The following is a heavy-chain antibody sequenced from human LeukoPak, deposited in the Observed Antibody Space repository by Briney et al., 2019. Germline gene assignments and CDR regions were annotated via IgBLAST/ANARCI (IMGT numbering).Heavy chain of an antibody. D-gene: IGHD2-8*01. J-gene: IGHJ4*02. CDR2: ISYDGSNK. V-gene: IGHV3-30*04. Sequence: QTGGSLRLSCAASGFTFSSYAMHWVRQAPGKGLEWVAVISYDGSNKYYADSVKGRFTISRDNSKNTLYLQMNSLRAEDTAVYYCAKGDRRCTNGVCSENPLYVNLWRLWDYWGQGTLVTVSS. CDR1: GFTFSSYA. CDR3: AKGDRRCTNGVCSENPLYVNLWRLWDY.